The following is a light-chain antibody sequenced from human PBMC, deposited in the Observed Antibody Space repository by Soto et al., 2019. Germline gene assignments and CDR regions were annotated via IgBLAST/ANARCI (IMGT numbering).Light chain of an antibody. Sequence: QSVLTQPPSASGTPGQRVTISCSGSNSNIGRNTVNWYQQVPGAAPNLLIHSDNERPSGVPDRFSVSRSGTSASLAISGIQSEDEADYYCAAWDESPNVPVFGGGTKLTVL. CDR1: NSNIGRNT. CDR3: AAWDESPNVPV. V-gene: IGLV1-44*01. J-gene: IGLJ3*02. CDR2: SDN.